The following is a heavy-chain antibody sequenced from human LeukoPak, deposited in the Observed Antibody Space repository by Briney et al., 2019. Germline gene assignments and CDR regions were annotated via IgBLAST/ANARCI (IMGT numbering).Heavy chain of an antibody. CDR2: SSSSATTI. CDR1: GFTFSDYY. Sequence: GGSLRLSCAASGFTFSDYYMSWIRQAPGKGLECISYSSSSATTISYADYVKGRFTISRDNAKNSLYLQMNSLRAEDTAVYYCARPQAGAGTPHYYYGMDVWGQGTTVTVSS. D-gene: IGHD6-13*01. V-gene: IGHV3-11*01. CDR3: ARPQAGAGTPHYYYGMDV. J-gene: IGHJ6*02.